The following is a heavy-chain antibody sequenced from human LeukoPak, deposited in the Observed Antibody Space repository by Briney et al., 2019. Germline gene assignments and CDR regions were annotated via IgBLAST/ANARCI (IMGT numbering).Heavy chain of an antibody. CDR2: ISGTGSST. CDR3: AKGSSGCYYDNWCGP. D-gene: IGHD3-22*01. CDR1: GFTFSNYA. V-gene: IGHV3-23*01. Sequence: GGSLRLSCAASGFTFSNYAMSWVRQAPGKGLEWVSVISGTGSSTYYADSVKSRFTISRDNSKNTLYLQMSRLSAEDTAVYYGAKGSSGCYYDNWCGPWGRGTLVTVSS. J-gene: IGHJ5*02.